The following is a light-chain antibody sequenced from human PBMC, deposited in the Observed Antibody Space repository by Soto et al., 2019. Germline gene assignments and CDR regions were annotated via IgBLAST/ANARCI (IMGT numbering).Light chain of an antibody. CDR1: QSISRF. Sequence: DIQMTQSPSSVSASVGDRVTITCRASQSISRFLAWYQQKPGRAPSLLIYGASSVQSGVPSRFSGSGSGTDFTLTISSLQPEDRATYYCQQAATFPWTFGQGTNVEIK. V-gene: IGKV1-12*01. J-gene: IGKJ1*01. CDR2: GAS. CDR3: QQAATFPWT.